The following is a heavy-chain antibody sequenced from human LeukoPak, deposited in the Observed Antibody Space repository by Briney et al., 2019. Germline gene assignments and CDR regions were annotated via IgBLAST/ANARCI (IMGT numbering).Heavy chain of an antibody. CDR3: AKDYLGGSHAFDI. CDR2: ISYDGSNK. D-gene: IGHD3-10*01. Sequence: PGGSLRLSCATSGFTFRSHAMHWVRQSPGKGLEWVAVISYDGSNKYYADSVKGRFTISRDNSKNTLYLQMNSLRTEDTAVYYCAKDYLGGSHAFDIWGQGTMVTVSS. CDR1: GFTFRSHA. V-gene: IGHV3-30*18. J-gene: IGHJ3*02.